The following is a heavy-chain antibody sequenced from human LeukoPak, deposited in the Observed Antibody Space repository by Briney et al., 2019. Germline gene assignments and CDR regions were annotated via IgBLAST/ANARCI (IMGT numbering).Heavy chain of an antibody. CDR2: ISGSTSYI. CDR1: GFTFSSYW. D-gene: IGHD1-1*01. J-gene: IGHJ6*02. CDR3: AKSLQLERRSYYYYGLDV. Sequence: GGSLRLSCAASGFTFSSYWMHWVRQAPGKGLEWVSSISGSTSYIYYADSVKGRFTISRDNSQNTLYLQMNSLRTEDTAIYYCAKSLQLERRSYYYYGLDVWGQGTTVTVSS. V-gene: IGHV3-21*04.